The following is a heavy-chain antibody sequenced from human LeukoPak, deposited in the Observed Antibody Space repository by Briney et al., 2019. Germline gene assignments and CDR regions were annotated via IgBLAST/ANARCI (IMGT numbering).Heavy chain of an antibody. CDR2: SSSSGSTI. CDR3: ARAGFGVVSYYYYYMDV. CDR1: GFTFSSYE. Sequence: GGSLRLSCAASGFTFSSYEMKWVRQAPGKGLEWVSYSSSSGSTIYYADSVKGRFTISRDNAKNSLYLQMNSLRAEDTALYYCARAGFGVVSYYYYYMDVWGKGTTVTVSS. V-gene: IGHV3-48*03. D-gene: IGHD3-3*01. J-gene: IGHJ6*03.